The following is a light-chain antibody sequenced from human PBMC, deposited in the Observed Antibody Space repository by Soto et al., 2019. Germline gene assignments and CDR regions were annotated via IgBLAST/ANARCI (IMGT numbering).Light chain of an antibody. J-gene: IGKJ1*01. CDR1: QSVSSSY. Sequence: EIVLTQSPGTLSLSPGERATLSCRASQSVSSSYLAWYQQKGGQAPRLLIYGASSRATGIPDRFSGSGSGTDFTLTISRLEPEDFAVYSCQRYVRSPWTFGRGTKVEIK. CDR2: GAS. V-gene: IGKV3-20*01. CDR3: QRYVRSPWT.